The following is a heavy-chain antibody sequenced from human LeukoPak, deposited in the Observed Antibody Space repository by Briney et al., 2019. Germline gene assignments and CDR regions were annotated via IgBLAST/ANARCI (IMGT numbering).Heavy chain of an antibody. D-gene: IGHD3-22*01. Sequence: SETLSLTCTVSGGSISSSSYYWGWIRQPPGKGLEWIGSIYYSGSTYYNPSLKSRVTISVDTSKNQFSLKLSSVTAADTAVYYCARGDYYDSSGYRGAFDIWGQGTMVTVSS. CDR2: IYYSGST. CDR1: GGSISSSSYY. J-gene: IGHJ3*02. V-gene: IGHV4-39*01. CDR3: ARGDYYDSSGYRGAFDI.